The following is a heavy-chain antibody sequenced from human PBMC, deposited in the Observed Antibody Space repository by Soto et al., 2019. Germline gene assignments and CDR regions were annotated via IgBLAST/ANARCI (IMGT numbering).Heavy chain of an antibody. D-gene: IGHD1-26*01. J-gene: IGHJ4*02. CDR3: ERIRLGSYELKYFED. V-gene: IGHV3-72*01. Sequence: EVHLVESGGGLVQPGGSLRLSCAASGFTFSDHYVDWVRQAPGTGLEWVARIRNKANSYSTESAASAKGKFTISRDDAKYLGHLQMSSLKTDDKAVYYCERIRLGSYELKYFEDWGQGTLVTVSS. CDR2: IRNKANSYST. CDR1: GFTFSDHY.